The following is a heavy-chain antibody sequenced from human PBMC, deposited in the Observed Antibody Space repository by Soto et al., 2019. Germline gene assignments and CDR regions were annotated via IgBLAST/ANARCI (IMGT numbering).Heavy chain of an antibody. CDR2: IIPIFGTA. CDR3: AINWYYYDPRPGAFDI. D-gene: IGHD3-22*01. V-gene: IGHV1-69*13. Sequence: AASVKVSCKASGGTFSSYAISWVRQAPGQGLEWMGGIIPIFGTANYAQKFQGRVTITADESTSTAYMELSSLRSEDTAVYYCAINWYYYDPRPGAFDIWGQGTMVTVSS. J-gene: IGHJ3*02. CDR1: GGTFSSYA.